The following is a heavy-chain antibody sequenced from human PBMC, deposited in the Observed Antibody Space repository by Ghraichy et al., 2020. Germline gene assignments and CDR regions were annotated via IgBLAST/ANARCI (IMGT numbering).Heavy chain of an antibody. CDR1: GYTFSNYY. CDR2: IHPSVGST. D-gene: IGHD6-19*01. J-gene: IGHJ4*02. CDR3: ARGYEVAAVTGPGGH. Sequence: ASVKVSCKASGYTFSNYYMHWVRQAAGQGLAWMGIIHPSVGSTDYAQNFQGRVTMTTDTSTRTVYMELSGLTSEDTAVYYCARGYEVAAVTGPGGHWGQGTLVIVSS. V-gene: IGHV1-46*01.